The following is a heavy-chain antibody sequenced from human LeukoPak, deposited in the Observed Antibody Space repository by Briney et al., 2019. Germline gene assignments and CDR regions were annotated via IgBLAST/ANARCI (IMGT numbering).Heavy chain of an antibody. D-gene: IGHD2-15*01. CDR1: GFTVGSNY. V-gene: IGHV3-23*01. CDR3: AKVVGYCSASSCSRQYFDS. Sequence: GGSLRLSCAASGFTVGSNYMSWVRQAPGKGLEWVSTISGSSDRRYCADSVKGRFTISRDNLKNTVYLQMSSLRAEDTAIFFCAKVVGYCSASSCSRQYFDSWGQGTRVTVSS. J-gene: IGHJ4*02. CDR2: ISGSSDRR.